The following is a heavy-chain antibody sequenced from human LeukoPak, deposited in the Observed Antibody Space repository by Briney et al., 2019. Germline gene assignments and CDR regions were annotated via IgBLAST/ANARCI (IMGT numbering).Heavy chain of an antibody. V-gene: IGHV3-21*01. J-gene: IGHJ6*03. CDR1: GFTFTSYS. CDR3: AREENGDFPYYYYYMDV. Sequence: PGGSLRLSCAASGFTFTSYSMNCVRQAPGEGLECVSSISSSSSYIYYADSVKGRFTISRDNAKNALYLQMNSLRAEDTAVYYCAREENGDFPYYYYYMDVWGKGTTVTVSS. D-gene: IGHD4-17*01. CDR2: ISSSSSYI.